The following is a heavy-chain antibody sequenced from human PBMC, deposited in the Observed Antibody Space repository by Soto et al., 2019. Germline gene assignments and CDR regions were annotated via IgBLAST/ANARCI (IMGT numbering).Heavy chain of an antibody. Sequence: QPGGSLRLSCAASGFTFSSYGMSWVRQAPGKGLEWVSTISGSGGSTYYADSVKGRFTISRDNSKNTLYLQVNSLRAEDTAVYYCAKEQGTMRRAPPYYNWFDPWGQGTLVTVSS. CDR1: GFTFSSYG. V-gene: IGHV3-23*01. CDR3: AKEQGTMRRAPPYYNWFDP. D-gene: IGHD3-22*01. J-gene: IGHJ5*02. CDR2: ISGSGGST.